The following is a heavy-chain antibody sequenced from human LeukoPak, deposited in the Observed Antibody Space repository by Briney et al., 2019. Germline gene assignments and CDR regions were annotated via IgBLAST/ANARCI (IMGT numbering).Heavy chain of an antibody. Sequence: ASVKVSCKASGYTFRYYYMHWVRPAPGQGLEWMGVINPIGGTTSYAQKFQGRVTMTRDTSTSTVYMELSSLRSDDTALYYGAKDHSGSQHWFDPWGQGTLVIVSS. J-gene: IGHJ5*02. CDR3: AKDHSGSQHWFDP. CDR2: INPIGGTT. CDR1: GYTFRYYY. V-gene: IGHV1-46*01. D-gene: IGHD1-26*01.